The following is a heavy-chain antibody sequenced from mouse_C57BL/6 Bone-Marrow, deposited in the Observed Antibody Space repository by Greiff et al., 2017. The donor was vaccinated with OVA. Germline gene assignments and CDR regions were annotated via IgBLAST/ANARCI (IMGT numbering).Heavy chain of an antibody. J-gene: IGHJ4*01. CDR1: GYPFTSYD. CDR3: ARRGGYRVYYAMDD. D-gene: IGHD2-14*01. Sequence: QVQLQQSGPELVKPGASVKLSCKASGYPFTSYDINWVKQRPGQGLEWNGWIYPRDGSTKYNEKFKGKATLTVDTSSSTAYMELHSLNSEDTAVYFWARRGGYRVYYAMDDWGQGTSVTVAS. V-gene: IGHV1-85*01. CDR2: IYPRDGST.